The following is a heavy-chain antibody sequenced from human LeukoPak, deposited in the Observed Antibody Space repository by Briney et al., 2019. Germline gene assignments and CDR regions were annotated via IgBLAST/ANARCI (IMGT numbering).Heavy chain of an antibody. CDR1: GFTFSGSA. CDR2: IRSKANSYAT. CDR3: TRVYSSSPRYYYYGTDV. D-gene: IGHD6-6*01. V-gene: IGHV3-73*01. Sequence: GGSLRLSCAASGFTFSGSAMHWVRQASGKGLEWVGRIRSKANSYATAYAASVKGRFTISRDDSKNTAYLQMNSLKTEDTAVYYCTRVYSSSPRYYYYGTDVWGQGTTVTVSS. J-gene: IGHJ6*02.